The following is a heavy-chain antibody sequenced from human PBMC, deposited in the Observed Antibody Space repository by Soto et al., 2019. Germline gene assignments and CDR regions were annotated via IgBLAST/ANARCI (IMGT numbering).Heavy chain of an antibody. Sequence: ASVKVSCKASGYTFTSYAMHWVRQAPGQRLEWMGWISAGNGNTKYSQKFQGRVTITRDTSASTAYMELSSLRSEDTAVYYCARLHPIVRIAARPTEDYYYGMDVWGQGTTVTVSS. J-gene: IGHJ6*02. CDR2: ISAGNGNT. V-gene: IGHV1-3*01. CDR1: GYTFTSYA. CDR3: ARLHPIVRIAARPTEDYYYGMDV. D-gene: IGHD6-6*01.